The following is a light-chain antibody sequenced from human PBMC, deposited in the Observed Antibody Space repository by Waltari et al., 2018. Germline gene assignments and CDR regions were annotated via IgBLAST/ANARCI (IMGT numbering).Light chain of an antibody. J-gene: IGLJ2*01. CDR2: EVS. CDR1: HSDVESYNL. Sequence: QSALTQPASVSGSPGQSITISHTVPHSDVESYNLVYWYQQHPGKAPQLMIYEVSKRPSGVSNRFSGSKSGNTASLTISGLQAEDEADYYCCSYGGRTTEVFGEGTKLTVL. CDR3: CSYGGRTTEV. V-gene: IGLV2-23*02.